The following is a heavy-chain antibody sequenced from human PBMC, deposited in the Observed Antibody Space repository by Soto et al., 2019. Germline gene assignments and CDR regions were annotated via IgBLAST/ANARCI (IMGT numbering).Heavy chain of an antibody. D-gene: IGHD2-2*01. CDR2: ISAYNGNT. J-gene: IGHJ6*02. V-gene: IGHV1-18*01. Sequence: QVQLVQSGAEVKKPGASVKVSCKASGYTFTSYGISWVRQAPGQGLEWMGWISAYNGNTNYAQKLQGRVTMTTDTSTSTAYMELRSLGSDDTAVYYCARDLGVLVPAAAYYYGMDVWGQGTTVTVSS. CDR3: ARDLGVLVPAAAYYYGMDV. CDR1: GYTFTSYG.